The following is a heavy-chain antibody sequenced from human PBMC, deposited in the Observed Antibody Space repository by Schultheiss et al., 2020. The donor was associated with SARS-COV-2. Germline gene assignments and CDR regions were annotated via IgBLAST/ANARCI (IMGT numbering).Heavy chain of an antibody. CDR3: ARRTSAAVADSIDY. D-gene: IGHD6-19*01. CDR2: IYYSGST. CDR1: GGSISSSSYY. Sequence: SETLSLTCTVSGGSISSSSYYWGWIRQPPGKGLEWIGSIYYSGSTYYNPSLKSRVTISVDTSKNQFSLKLSSVTAADTAVYYCARRTSAAVADSIDYWGQGTLVTVAS. J-gene: IGHJ4*02. V-gene: IGHV4-39*01.